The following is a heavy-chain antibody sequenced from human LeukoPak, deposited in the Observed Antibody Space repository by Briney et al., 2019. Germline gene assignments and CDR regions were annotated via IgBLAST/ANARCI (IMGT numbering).Heavy chain of an antibody. V-gene: IGHV3-21*04. D-gene: IGHD3-22*01. J-gene: IGHJ3*02. CDR1: GFTFSSYS. CDR2: ISSSSSYI. CDR3: ARVQSFYDSSGYYEGHAFDI. Sequence: GGSLRLSCAASGFTFSSYSMNWVRQAPGKGLEWVSSISSSSSYIYYADSVKGRFTISRDNAKNSLYLQMNSLRAEDTAVYYCARVQSFYDSSGYYEGHAFDIWGQGTMVTVSS.